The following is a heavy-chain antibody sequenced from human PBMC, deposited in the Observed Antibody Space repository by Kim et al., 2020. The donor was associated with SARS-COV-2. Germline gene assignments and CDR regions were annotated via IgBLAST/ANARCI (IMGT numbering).Heavy chain of an antibody. Sequence: SETLSLTCTVSGGSISSSSYYWGWIRQPPGKGLEWIGSIYYSGSTYYNPSLKSRVTISVDTSKNQFSLKLSSVTAADTAVYYCASSFELVKIDYWGQGTLVTVSS. CDR2: IYYSGST. J-gene: IGHJ4*02. CDR3: ASSFELVKIDY. CDR1: GGSISSSSYY. V-gene: IGHV4-39*01. D-gene: IGHD6-13*01.